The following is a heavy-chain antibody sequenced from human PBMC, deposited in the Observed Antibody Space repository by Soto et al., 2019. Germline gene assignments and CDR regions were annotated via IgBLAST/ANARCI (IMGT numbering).Heavy chain of an antibody. J-gene: IGHJ5*02. CDR1: GFTFSTYG. CDR2: ITYDGNDK. D-gene: IGHD1-26*01. Sequence: QPGGSLRLSCAASGFTFSTYGMHWVRQAPGKGLEWVAVITYDGNDKNYGDSVKGRFTISRDNSRNTLYLQMNSLRAEDTAVYYCAKDPNPNSGSLNWFDPWGQGTLVTVSS. CDR3: AKDPNPNSGSLNWFDP. V-gene: IGHV3-30*18.